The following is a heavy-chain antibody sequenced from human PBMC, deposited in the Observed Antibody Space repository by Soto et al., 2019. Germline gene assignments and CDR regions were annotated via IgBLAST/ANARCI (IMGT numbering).Heavy chain of an antibody. CDR3: ARDWTANHSSSSTGGDWFDP. Sequence: SETLSLTCAVYGGSFSGYYWSWICQPPGKGLEWIGEINHSGSTNYNPSLKSRVTISVDTSKNQFSLKLSSVTAADTAVYYCARDWTANHSSSSTGGDWFDPWGQGTLVTVSS. D-gene: IGHD6-6*01. V-gene: IGHV4-34*01. CDR1: GGSFSGYY. J-gene: IGHJ5*02. CDR2: INHSGST.